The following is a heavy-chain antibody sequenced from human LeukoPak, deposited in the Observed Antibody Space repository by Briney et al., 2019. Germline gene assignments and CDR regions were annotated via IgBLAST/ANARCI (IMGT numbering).Heavy chain of an antibody. D-gene: IGHD4-17*01. CDR3: ARAYKMTTVDY. CDR1: GFTFSSYS. V-gene: IGHV3-21*01. J-gene: IGHJ4*02. Sequence: GGSLRLSCAASGFTFSSYSMNWVREAPGKGVEWVSSISSSSSYIYYPDSVKGRFTISRDNAKNSLYLQMNSLRAEDTAVYYCARAYKMTTVDYWGQGTLVTVSS. CDR2: ISSSSSYI.